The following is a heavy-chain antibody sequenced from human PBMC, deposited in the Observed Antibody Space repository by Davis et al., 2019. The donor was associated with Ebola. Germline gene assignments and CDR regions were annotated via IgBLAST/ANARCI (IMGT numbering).Heavy chain of an antibody. V-gene: IGHV2-5*02. Sequence: SGPTLVRPTQTLTLTCTFSGFSLTTSGVGVAWVRQPPGMALEWLALIYWDDDKRYSPSLKSRLTITQDSSKDQVVLTMTNMDPVDTATYYCVRSISRYSYGLDVLGEGTTVTVSS. CDR3: VRSISRYSYGLDV. CDR1: GFSLTTSGVG. CDR2: IYWDDDK. D-gene: IGHD3-9*01. J-gene: IGHJ6*02.